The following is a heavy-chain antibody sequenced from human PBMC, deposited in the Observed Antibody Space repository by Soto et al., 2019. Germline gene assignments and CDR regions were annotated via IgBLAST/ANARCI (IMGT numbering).Heavy chain of an antibody. V-gene: IGHV1-18*04. Sequence: ASVKVSCKASGYTFTSYGISWVRQAPGQGLEWMGWISAYNGNTNYAQKLQGRVTMTTDTSTSTAYMELRSLRSDDTAVYYCARTRMGDFWSGYYTPYYYGMDVWGQGTTLTVSS. CDR2: ISAYNGNT. CDR1: GYTFTSYG. CDR3: ARTRMGDFWSGYYTPYYYGMDV. D-gene: IGHD3-3*01. J-gene: IGHJ6*02.